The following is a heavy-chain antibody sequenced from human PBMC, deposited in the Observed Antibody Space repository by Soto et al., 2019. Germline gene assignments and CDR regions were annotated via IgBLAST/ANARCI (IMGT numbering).Heavy chain of an antibody. J-gene: IGHJ6*02. V-gene: IGHV1-69*02. D-gene: IGHD1-26*01. CDR3: ARLRDSDGMDV. CDR1: GGTFSNYT. CDR2: IIPILGIP. Sequence: QVQLVQSGAEVKKPGSSVKVSCKASGGTFSNYTITWVRQAPGEGLEWMGRIIPILGIPNYAQKFQGRVTITADKSTSTAYMELSSLRSEDTAVYYCARLRDSDGMDVWGQGTTVTVSS.